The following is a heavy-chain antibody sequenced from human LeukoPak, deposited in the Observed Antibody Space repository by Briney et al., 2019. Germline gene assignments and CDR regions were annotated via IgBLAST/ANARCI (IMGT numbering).Heavy chain of an antibody. CDR2: TYYSGST. CDR3: ARHHCSSTSCYANYYYMDV. J-gene: IGHJ6*03. CDR1: GGSISSYY. D-gene: IGHD2-2*01. V-gene: IGHV4-59*08. Sequence: SETLSLTCTVSGGSISSYYWSWIRQPPGKGLEWIGYTYYSGSTNYNPSLKSRVTISVDTSKNQFSLKLSSVTAADTAVYYCARHHCSSTSCYANYYYMDVWGKGTTVTVSS.